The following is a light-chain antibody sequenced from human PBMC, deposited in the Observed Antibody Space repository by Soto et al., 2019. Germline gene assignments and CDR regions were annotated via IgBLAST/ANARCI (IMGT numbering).Light chain of an antibody. CDR2: DAS. CDR1: QTISTW. J-gene: IGKJ1*01. CDR3: QHYNSYSEA. V-gene: IGKV1-5*01. Sequence: GDRVTITCRASQTISTWMDWYQQKPGKAPKLLVYDASTLQSGVSSRFSGSGSGTEFTLTICSLQPDDFATYYFQHYNSYSEAFGQGTKV.